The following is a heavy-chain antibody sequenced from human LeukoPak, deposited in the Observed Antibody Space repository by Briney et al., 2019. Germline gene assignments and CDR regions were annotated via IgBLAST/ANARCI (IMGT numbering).Heavy chain of an antibody. CDR1: GYTFTDYY. CDR2: INPSRGGT. D-gene: IGHD3-3*01. CDR3: ARDHSRITIFGVVIGKHNWFDP. J-gene: IGHJ5*02. V-gene: IGHV1-2*02. Sequence: GASVKVSCKASGYTFTDYYMHWVRQAPRQGLEWMGWINPSRGGTNYAQKFQGRVTMTRDTSISTAYMELSRLRSDDTAVYYCARDHSRITIFGVVIGKHNWFDPWGQGTLVTVSS.